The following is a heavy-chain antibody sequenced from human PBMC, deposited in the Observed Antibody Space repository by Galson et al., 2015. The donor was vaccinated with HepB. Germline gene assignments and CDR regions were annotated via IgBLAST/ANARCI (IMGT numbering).Heavy chain of an antibody. V-gene: IGHV3-30-3*01. CDR2: ISYDGSNK. CDR3: ARGGGSGTMVRGVMDY. J-gene: IGHJ4*02. CDR1: GFTFSSYA. D-gene: IGHD3-10*01. Sequence: LRLSCAASGFTFSSYAMHWVRQAPGKGLEWVAVISYDGSNKYYADSVKGRFTISRDNSKNTLSLQLNSLRAEDTAVYYCARGGGSGTMVRGVMDYWGQGTLVTVSS.